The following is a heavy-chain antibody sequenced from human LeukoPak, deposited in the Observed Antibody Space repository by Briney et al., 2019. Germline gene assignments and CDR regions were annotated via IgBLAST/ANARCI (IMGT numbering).Heavy chain of an antibody. V-gene: IGHV3-7*01. CDR2: IKQDGSEK. Sequence: PGGSLRLSCAASGFTFSSYWMSWVRQAPGKGLEWVANIKQDGSEKYYVDSVKGRFTISRDNAKNSLYLQMNSLRAEDTAVYYCARAPPTSGWYRNWYFDLWGRGTLVTVSS. CDR1: GFTFSSYW. D-gene: IGHD6-19*01. J-gene: IGHJ2*01. CDR3: ARAPPTSGWYRNWYFDL.